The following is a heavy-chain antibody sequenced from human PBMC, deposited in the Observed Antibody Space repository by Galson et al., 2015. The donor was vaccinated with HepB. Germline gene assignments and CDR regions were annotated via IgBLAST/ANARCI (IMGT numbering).Heavy chain of an antibody. J-gene: IGHJ1*01. D-gene: IGHD6-19*01. Sequence: SLRLSCAVSEFTFSTYARSWVRQAPGEGLEWVSAITGSGDSTSYYADSVKGRFTISRDDSKNTLFLQMDSLRAEDTDVYYCARKCAWSSGWSFAYWGTGTLFTVYS. CDR3: ARKCAWSSGWSFAY. V-gene: IGHV3-23*01. CDR1: EFTFSTYA. CDR2: ITGSGDSTS.